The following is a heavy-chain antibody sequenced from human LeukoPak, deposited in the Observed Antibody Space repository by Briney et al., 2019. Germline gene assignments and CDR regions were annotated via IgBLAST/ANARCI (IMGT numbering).Heavy chain of an antibody. CDR3: ARGLGCSGGSCYSSYYYYYMDV. Sequence: GGSLRLSCAASGFTFSNYWMSWVRQAPGKGLEWVANIKQDGSEKYYVDSVKGRFTISRDNAKNSLYLQMNSLRAEDTAVYYCARGLGCSGGSCYSSYYYYYMDVWGKGTTVTVSS. J-gene: IGHJ6*03. CDR1: GFTFSNYW. D-gene: IGHD2-15*01. V-gene: IGHV3-7*01. CDR2: IKQDGSEK.